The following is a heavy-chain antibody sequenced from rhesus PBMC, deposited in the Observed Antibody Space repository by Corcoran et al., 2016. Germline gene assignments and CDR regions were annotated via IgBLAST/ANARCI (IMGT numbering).Heavy chain of an antibody. Sequence: QVQLQESGPGLVKPLETLSLTCAVSGGSISSNYWSWIRQAPGKGLEWIGYMYGSGSSTNDTPPLKSRVTLSVDTSKNQLSLKLSSVTAADTAVYYCARQSNYGYFDYWGQGVLVTVSS. CDR2: MYGSGSST. CDR1: GGSISSNY. D-gene: IGHD4-23*01. V-gene: IGHV4S11*01. CDR3: ARQSNYGYFDY. J-gene: IGHJ4*01.